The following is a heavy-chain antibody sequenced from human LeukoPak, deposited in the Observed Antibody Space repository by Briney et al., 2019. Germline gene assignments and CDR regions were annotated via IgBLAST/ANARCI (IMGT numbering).Heavy chain of an antibody. CDR3: AKEDLKVSHYYYGLDV. J-gene: IGHJ6*02. CDR1: GFTFSSYG. CDR2: ISYDGTNK. D-gene: IGHD6-6*01. V-gene: IGHV3-30*18. Sequence: AGGSLRLSRAASGFTFSSYGMHWVRQAPGKGLEWVAVISYDGTNKYYADSVKGRFTISRDNSKNTLYLQMNSLRAEDTAVYYCAKEDLKVSHYYYGLDVWGQGTTVTVSS.